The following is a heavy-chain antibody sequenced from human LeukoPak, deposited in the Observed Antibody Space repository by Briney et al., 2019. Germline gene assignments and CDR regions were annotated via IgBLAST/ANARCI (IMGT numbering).Heavy chain of an antibody. D-gene: IGHD3-10*01. J-gene: IGHJ4*02. Sequence: SETLSLTCTVSGGSISSSSYYWGWIRQPPGKGLEWIGSIYYSGSTYYNPSLKSRVPISVDPSKNQFSLKLSSVTAADTAVYYCARHADGWGFFDYWGQGTLVTVSS. CDR2: IYYSGST. CDR3: ARHADGWGFFDY. V-gene: IGHV4-39*01. CDR1: GGSISSSSYY.